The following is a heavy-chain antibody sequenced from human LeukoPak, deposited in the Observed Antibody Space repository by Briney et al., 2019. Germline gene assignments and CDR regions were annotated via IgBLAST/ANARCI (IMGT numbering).Heavy chain of an antibody. J-gene: IGHJ4*02. CDR2: IRSKANSYAT. Sequence: GGSLRLSCAAAGFTFSGSAMHWVRQASGKGLEWVGRIRSKANSYATASAASVKGRFTISRDDSKNTAYLQMNSLKTEDTAVYYCTSHGRTTGSFDYWGQGTLVTVSS. CDR1: GFTFSGSA. V-gene: IGHV3-73*01. D-gene: IGHD4-11*01. CDR3: TSHGRTTGSFDY.